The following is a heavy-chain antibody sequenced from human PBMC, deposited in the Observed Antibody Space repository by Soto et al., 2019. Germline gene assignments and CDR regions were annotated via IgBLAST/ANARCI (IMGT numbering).Heavy chain of an antibody. D-gene: IGHD5-12*01. Sequence: GGSLRLSCAASGFTFSSYAMSWVRQAPGKGLEWVSAISGSGGSTYYADSVKGRFTISRDNSKNTLYLQMNSLRAEDTAVYYCAREVVDIVATSWFDPWGQGTLVTVSS. V-gene: IGHV3-23*01. CDR2: ISGSGGST. CDR1: GFTFSSYA. CDR3: AREVVDIVATSWFDP. J-gene: IGHJ5*02.